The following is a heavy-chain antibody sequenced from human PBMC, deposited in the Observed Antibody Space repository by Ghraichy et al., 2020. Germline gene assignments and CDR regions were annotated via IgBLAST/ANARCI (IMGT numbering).Heavy chain of an antibody. J-gene: IGHJ5*02. CDR3: ARDSTVRQLSDWFDP. Sequence: ASVKVSCKASGYTFTGYYIHWVRQAPGQGLEGMGWIIPKSGGTNYAQKFQGRVTMTRDTSISTVYMELSRLRSDDTAVYYCARDSTVRQLSDWFDPWGQGTLVTVSS. V-gene: IGHV1-2*02. CDR2: IIPKSGGT. CDR1: GYTFTGYY. D-gene: IGHD1-1*01.